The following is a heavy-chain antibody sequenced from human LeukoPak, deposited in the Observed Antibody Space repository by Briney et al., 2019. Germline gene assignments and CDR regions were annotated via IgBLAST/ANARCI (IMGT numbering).Heavy chain of an antibody. J-gene: IGHJ4*02. Sequence: PGGSLRLSCAASGFTFSSYDMHWVRQATGKGLEWVSAIGTAGDTYYPGSVKGRFTISRDNSMNTLYLQMNSLRAEDTAVYYCAKARSRVVPAAADYWGQGTLVTVSS. D-gene: IGHD2-2*01. V-gene: IGHV3-13*01. CDR3: AKARSRVVPAAADY. CDR1: GFTFSSYD. CDR2: IGTAGDT.